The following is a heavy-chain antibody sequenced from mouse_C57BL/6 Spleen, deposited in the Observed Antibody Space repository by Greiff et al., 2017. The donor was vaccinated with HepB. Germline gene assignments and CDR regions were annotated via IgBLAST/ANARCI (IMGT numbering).Heavy chain of an antibody. Sequence: EVQLQQSGPVLVKPGASVKISCKASGYTFTDYYMNWVKQSHGKSLEWIGDINPNNGGTSYNQKFKGKATLTVDTSSSTAYMELRSLTSEDSAVYYCAREEDYYYGSSWGQGTTLTVSS. J-gene: IGHJ2*01. V-gene: IGHV1-26*01. D-gene: IGHD1-1*01. CDR2: INPNNGGT. CDR3: AREEDYYYGSS. CDR1: GYTFTDYY.